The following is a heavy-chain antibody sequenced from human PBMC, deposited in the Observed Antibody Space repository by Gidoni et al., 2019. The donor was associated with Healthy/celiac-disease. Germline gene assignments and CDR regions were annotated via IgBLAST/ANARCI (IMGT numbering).Heavy chain of an antibody. CDR2: IYYSGST. J-gene: IGHJ5*02. CDR1: GGSISSYY. V-gene: IGHV4-59*08. D-gene: IGHD6-13*01. CDR3: ARHLFGSWYNWFDP. Sequence: QVQLQESGPGLVKPSETVSLTCTVSGGSISSYYWSWIRQPPGKGLEWIGYIYYSGSTNYNPSLKSRVTISVDTSKNQFSLKLSSVTAADTAVYYCARHLFGSWYNWFDPWGQGTLVTVSS.